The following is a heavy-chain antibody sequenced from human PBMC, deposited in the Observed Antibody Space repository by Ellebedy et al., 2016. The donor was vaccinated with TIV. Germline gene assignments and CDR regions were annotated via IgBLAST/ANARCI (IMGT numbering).Heavy chain of an antibody. Sequence: PGGSLRLSCAASGFTFSDSGMHWVRQAPGKGLEWVAFIRYDGSDEYYADSVKGRFTISRDNSKNTLYLQMNSLRPEDTAVYYCAKDSPQFFDYWGQGTLVTVSS. D-gene: IGHD5-24*01. CDR3: AKDSPQFFDY. CDR1: GFTFSDSG. J-gene: IGHJ4*02. CDR2: IRYDGSDE. V-gene: IGHV3-30*02.